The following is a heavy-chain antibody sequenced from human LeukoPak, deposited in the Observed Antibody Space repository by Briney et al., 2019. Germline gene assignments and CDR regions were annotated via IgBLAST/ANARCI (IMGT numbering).Heavy chain of an antibody. V-gene: IGHV4-39*07. D-gene: IGHD2-2*01. CDR3: ARFVVPAATHSLDAFDI. CDR2: LYYSGST. CDR1: SGSISSSSYYFSSSSYY. J-gene: IGHJ3*02. Sequence: SETLSLTCTVSSGSISSSSYYFSSSSYYWGWIRQPPGKGLEWIGSLYYSGSTYYNPSLKSRVTISVDTSKNQFSLKLSSVTAADTAVYYCARFVVPAATHSLDAFDIWGQGTMVTVSS.